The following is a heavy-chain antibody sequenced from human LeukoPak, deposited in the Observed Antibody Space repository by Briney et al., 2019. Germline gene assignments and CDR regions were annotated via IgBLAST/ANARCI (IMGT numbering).Heavy chain of an antibody. CDR2: IYYSGST. D-gene: IGHD1-7*01. CDR1: GGSISSGGYY. Sequence: PSETLSLTCTVSGGSISSGGYYWSWIRQHPGKGLEWIGYIYYSGSTYYNPSLKSRVTISVDTSKNQFSLKLSSVTAADTAVYYCARAPPMVELRTYYYYMDVWGKGTTVTVSS. V-gene: IGHV4-31*03. J-gene: IGHJ6*03. CDR3: ARAPPMVELRTYYYYMDV.